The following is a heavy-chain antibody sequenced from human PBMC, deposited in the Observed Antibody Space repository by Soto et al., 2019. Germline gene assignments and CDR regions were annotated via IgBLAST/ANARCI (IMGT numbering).Heavy chain of an antibody. V-gene: IGHV1-69*13. CDR2: IIPIFGTA. CDR1: GGTFSSYA. Sequence: EASVKVSCKASGGTFSSYAISWVRQAPGQGLEWMGGIIPIFGTANYAQKFQGRVTITADESTSTAYMELSSLRSEDTAVYYCARDSYYDSSGYSRMNYYYYGMDVWGQGTTVTVSS. J-gene: IGHJ6*02. CDR3: ARDSYYDSSGYSRMNYYYYGMDV. D-gene: IGHD3-22*01.